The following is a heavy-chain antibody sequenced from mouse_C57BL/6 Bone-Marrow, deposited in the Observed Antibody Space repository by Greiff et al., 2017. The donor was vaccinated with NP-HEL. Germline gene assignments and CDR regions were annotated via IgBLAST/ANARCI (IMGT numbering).Heavy chain of an antibody. Sequence: VQLQQSGPELVKPGASVKISCKASGYSFTGYYMNWVKQSPEKSLEWIGEINPSTGGTTYNQKFKAKATLTVDKSSSTAYMQLKSLTSEDSAVYYCARWAMISYAMDYWGQGTSVTVSS. J-gene: IGHJ4*01. CDR2: INPSTGGT. CDR1: GYSFTGYY. V-gene: IGHV1-42*01. CDR3: ARWAMISYAMDY. D-gene: IGHD2-4*01.